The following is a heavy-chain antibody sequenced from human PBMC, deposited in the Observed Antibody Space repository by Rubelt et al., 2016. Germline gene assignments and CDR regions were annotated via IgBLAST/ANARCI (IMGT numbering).Heavy chain of an antibody. CDR1: GYTFTSYG. CDR2: IGAYNGNT. Sequence: QVQLVQSGAEVKKPGASVKVSCKASGYTFTSYGISWVRQAPGQGLEWMGWIGAYNGNTNYAQKLQGRVTMTPDTSTSTAYMELRSLRSDDTAVYYCARDPLPVRGVIMTPTHWGQGTLVTVSS. J-gene: IGHJ4*02. CDR3: ARDPLPVRGVIMTPTH. V-gene: IGHV1-18*01. D-gene: IGHD3-10*01.